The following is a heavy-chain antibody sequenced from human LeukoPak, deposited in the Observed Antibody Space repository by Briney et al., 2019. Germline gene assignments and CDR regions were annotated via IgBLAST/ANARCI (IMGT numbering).Heavy chain of an antibody. CDR2: IIGGGGST. CDR1: GFPFSSHG. J-gene: IGHJ4*02. V-gene: IGHV3-23*01. Sequence: GGSLRLSCAASGFPFSSHGMSWVRQAPGKGLEWVSGIIGGGGSTYYADSVKGRFTVSRDDPHNTLYLQMNSVRAEDTAVYFCARGGVDHYGSGTYYLMYYFDHWGQGALVTVSS. D-gene: IGHD3-10*01. CDR3: ARGGVDHYGSGTYYLMYYFDH.